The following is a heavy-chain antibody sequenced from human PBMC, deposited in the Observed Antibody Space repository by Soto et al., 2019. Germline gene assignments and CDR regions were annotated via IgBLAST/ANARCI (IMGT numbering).Heavy chain of an antibody. CDR3: ARGEIGDYYYYYMDV. J-gene: IGHJ6*03. Sequence: GGSLRLSCAASGFTFSSYSMNWVRQAPGKGLEWVSSISSSSSYIYYADSVKGQFTISRDNAKNSLYLQMNSLRAEDTAVYYCARGEIGDYYYYYMDVWGKGTTVTVSS. V-gene: IGHV3-21*01. CDR1: GFTFSSYS. CDR2: ISSSSSYI.